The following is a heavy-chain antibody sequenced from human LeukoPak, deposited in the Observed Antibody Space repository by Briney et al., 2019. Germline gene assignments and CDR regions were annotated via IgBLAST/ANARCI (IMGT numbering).Heavy chain of an antibody. D-gene: IGHD3-22*01. V-gene: IGHV1-2*02. J-gene: IGHJ5*02. Sequence: ASVKVSCKTSGYTVTGYYIHWVRQAPGQGLEWMGWINPNSGGTNYAQKFQGRVTMTRDTSISTAYMELSRLRSDDTAVYYCARDIGGSGYSRWFDPWGQGTLVTVSS. CDR2: INPNSGGT. CDR3: ARDIGGSGYSRWFDP. CDR1: GYTVTGYY.